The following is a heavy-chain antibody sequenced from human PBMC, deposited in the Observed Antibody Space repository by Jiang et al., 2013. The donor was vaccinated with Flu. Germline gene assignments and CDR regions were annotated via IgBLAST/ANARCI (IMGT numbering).Heavy chain of an antibody. V-gene: IGHV3-15*01. CDR1: GITVTDAW. CDR3: VSQLTLSGGHVGDAFDI. Sequence: VQLLESGGDLVKPGGSLRLSCVASGITVTDAWLSWVRQPPGKGLEWVGRIKSKRAGGTTDDAAPVKGRFTVSRDESKNMVFLEMNNLRIEDTAVYWCVSQLTLSGGHVGDAFDIWGQG. J-gene: IGHJ3*02. D-gene: IGHD2-2*01. CDR2: IKSKRAGGTT.